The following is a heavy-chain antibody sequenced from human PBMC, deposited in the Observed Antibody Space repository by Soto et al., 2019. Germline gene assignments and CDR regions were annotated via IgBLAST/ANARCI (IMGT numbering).Heavy chain of an antibody. J-gene: IGHJ4*02. V-gene: IGHV1-46*01. Sequence: ASVKVSCKASGYTFTSYYMHWVRQAPGQGLEWMGIINPSCGRTSYAQKFQGRVTMTRDTSTSTVYMELSSLRSEDTAVYYCARDPSDSSSWYYFDYWGQRTPVTVSS. CDR2: INPSCGRT. D-gene: IGHD6-13*01. CDR3: ARDPSDSSSWYYFDY. CDR1: GYTFTSYY.